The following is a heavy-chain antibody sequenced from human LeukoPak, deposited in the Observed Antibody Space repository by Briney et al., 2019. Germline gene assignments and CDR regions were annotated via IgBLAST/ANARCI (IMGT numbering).Heavy chain of an antibody. CDR3: ARRIRGPSSSWFFDY. CDR1: GFSVSSRA. J-gene: IGHJ4*02. Sequence: GSLRLSCAASGFSVSSRAMSWVRQAPGKGLEWIGYIYYSGSTNYNPSLKSRVTISVDTSKSQFSLKLSSVTAADTAVYYCARRIRGPSSSWFFDYWGQGTLVTVSS. V-gene: IGHV4-59*08. D-gene: IGHD6-13*01. CDR2: IYYSGST.